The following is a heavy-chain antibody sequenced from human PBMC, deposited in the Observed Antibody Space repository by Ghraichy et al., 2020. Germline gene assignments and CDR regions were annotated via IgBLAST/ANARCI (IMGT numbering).Heavy chain of an antibody. Sequence: GSLSLTCTVSGGSISSYYWSWIRQPPGKGLEWIGYIYYSGSTNYNPSLKSRVTISVDTSKNQFSLKLSSVTAADTAVYYCVGAAAGTPFDYWGQGTLVTVSS. V-gene: IGHV4-59*01. J-gene: IGHJ4*02. CDR1: GGSISSYY. D-gene: IGHD6-13*01. CDR2: IYYSGST. CDR3: VGAAAGTPFDY.